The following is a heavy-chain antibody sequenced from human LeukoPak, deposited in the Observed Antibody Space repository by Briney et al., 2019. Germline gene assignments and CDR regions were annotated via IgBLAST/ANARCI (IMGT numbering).Heavy chain of an antibody. CDR1: GGSISTFY. CDR2: IFQTGHS. CDR3: ARHPFSDGLDF. Sequence: SETLSLTCTVSGGSISTFYWSWLRQPPGKGLEWIGYIFQTGHSNYNPSLKGRVTISVDTSKNQLSLKLYSVTVADTAIYYCARHPFSDGLDFWGQGTMVTVSS. J-gene: IGHJ3*01. V-gene: IGHV4-59*08.